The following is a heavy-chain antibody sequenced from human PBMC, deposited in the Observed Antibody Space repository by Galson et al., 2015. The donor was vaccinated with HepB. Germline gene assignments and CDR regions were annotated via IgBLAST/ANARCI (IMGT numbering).Heavy chain of an antibody. CDR3: ASTYYYGPLTHFMTPFDY. Sequence: SETLSLTCSVSGGSMTSYYWSWIRQPPGKGLEWIGFVSHTGSTNYNPSLKSRLTISLDTSKNQFSLKLSSVTAADTAVYYCASTYYYGPLTHFMTPFDYWGQGTLVTVSS. D-gene: IGHD3-10*01. J-gene: IGHJ4*02. CDR2: VSHTGST. V-gene: IGHV4-59*01. CDR1: GGSMTSYY.